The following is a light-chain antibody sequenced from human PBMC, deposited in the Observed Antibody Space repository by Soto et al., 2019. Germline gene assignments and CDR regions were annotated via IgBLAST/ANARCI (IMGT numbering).Light chain of an antibody. CDR1: SSNNGSNT. CDR2: SNN. CDR3: AAWDDSSWV. V-gene: IGLV1-44*01. Sequence: QSVLTQPPSASGTPGQRVTISCSGSSSNNGSNTENWYQQLPGTAPKLLIYSNNQRPSGVPARFSVSKSGTSASLAISGLQSEDEADYYCAAWDDSSWVFGGGTKLAVL. J-gene: IGLJ3*02.